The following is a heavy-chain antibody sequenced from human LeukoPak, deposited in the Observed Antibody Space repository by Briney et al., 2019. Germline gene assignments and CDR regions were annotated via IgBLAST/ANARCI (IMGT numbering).Heavy chain of an antibody. Sequence: PGGSLRLSCAASGFSFSSYGVQWVRQAPGKGLEWVAVTWYDGSNKNYADSVKGRFTISRDNSKNTLYLQMNSLRAEDTAVYYCAKEPYCSSTSCIGEYFQRWGQGTLVTVSS. CDR3: AKEPYCSSTSCIGEYFQR. V-gene: IGHV3-33*03. J-gene: IGHJ1*01. D-gene: IGHD2-2*01. CDR2: TWYDGSNK. CDR1: GFSFSSYG.